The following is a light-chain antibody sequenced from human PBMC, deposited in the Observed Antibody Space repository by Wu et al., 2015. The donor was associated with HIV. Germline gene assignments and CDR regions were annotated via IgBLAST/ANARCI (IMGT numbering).Light chain of an antibody. CDR1: QGINND. J-gene: IGKJ5*01. V-gene: IGKV1-9*01. CDR2: TAS. CDR3: QRKIT. Sequence: DIQLTQSPSFLSASVGDRVTITCRASQGINNDLAWYQQTPGKAPKLLIYTASTLQSGVPSRFSGSGSGTEFTLTISSLQPEDSAIYYCQRKITFGQGTRLEIK.